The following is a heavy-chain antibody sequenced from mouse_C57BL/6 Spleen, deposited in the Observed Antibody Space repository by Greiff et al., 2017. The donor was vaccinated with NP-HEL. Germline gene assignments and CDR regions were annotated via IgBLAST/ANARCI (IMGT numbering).Heavy chain of an antibody. CDR2: IHPNSGST. CDR1: GYTFTSYW. J-gene: IGHJ4*01. D-gene: IGHD2-12*01. Sequence: QVQLQQSGAELVKPGASVKLSCKASGYTFTSYWMHWVKQRPGQGLEWIGMIHPNSGSTNYNEKFKSKATLTVDKSSSTAYMQLSSLTSEDSAVYYCARALYVYAMDYWGQGTSVTVSS. CDR3: ARALYVYAMDY. V-gene: IGHV1-64*01.